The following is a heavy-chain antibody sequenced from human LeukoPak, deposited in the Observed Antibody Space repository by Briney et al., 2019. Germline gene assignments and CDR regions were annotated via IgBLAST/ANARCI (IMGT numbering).Heavy chain of an antibody. V-gene: IGHV3-23*01. Sequence: PGGSLRLSCAASGFTFSSYAMSWVRQAPGKGLEWVSCISGSSAGTFYADSVKGRFTISRDNAKNSLYLQMNSLRAEDTAVYYCARDGVEYSSGWYGSYFQHWGQGTLVTVSS. CDR1: GFTFSSYA. CDR2: ISGSSAGT. CDR3: ARDGVEYSSGWYGSYFQH. J-gene: IGHJ1*01. D-gene: IGHD6-19*01.